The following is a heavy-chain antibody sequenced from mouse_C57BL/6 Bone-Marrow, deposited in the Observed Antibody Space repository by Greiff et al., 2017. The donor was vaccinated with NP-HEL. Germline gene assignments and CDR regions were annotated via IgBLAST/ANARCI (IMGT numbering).Heavy chain of an antibody. CDR1: GYTFTSYW. J-gene: IGHJ2*01. V-gene: IGHV1-55*01. CDR3: ARGGVVAKDY. Sequence: QVHVKQSGAELVKPGASVKMSCKASGYTFTSYWITWVKQRPGQGLEWIGDIYPGSGSTNYNEKFKSKATLTVDTSSSTAYMQLSSLTSEDSAVYYCARGGVVAKDYWGQGTTLTVSS. CDR2: IYPGSGST. D-gene: IGHD1-1*01.